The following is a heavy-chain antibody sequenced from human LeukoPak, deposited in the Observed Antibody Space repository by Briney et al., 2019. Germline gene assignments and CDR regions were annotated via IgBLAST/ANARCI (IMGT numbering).Heavy chain of an antibody. D-gene: IGHD1-1*01. CDR3: ASLPRQSTYCYYYMDV. CDR2: INHSGST. Sequence: SETLSLTCAVYGGSFSGYYWSWIRQPPGKGLEWIGEINHSGSTNYNPSLKSRVTISVDTSKNQFSLKLSSVTAADTAVYYCASLPRQSTYCYYYMDVWGKGTTVTVSS. J-gene: IGHJ6*03. V-gene: IGHV4-34*01. CDR1: GGSFSGYY.